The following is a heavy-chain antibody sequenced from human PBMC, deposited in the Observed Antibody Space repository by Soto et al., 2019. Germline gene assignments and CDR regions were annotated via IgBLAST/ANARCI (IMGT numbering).Heavy chain of an antibody. CDR2: IIPIFGTA. CDR3: ARDLVAVADYYYGMDV. Sequence: QVQLVQSGAEVKKPGSSVKVSCKASGGTFSSYAISWVRQAPGQGLEWMGGIIPIFGTANYAQKFQGRVTITADESTSTAYMELSSLRSEDTAVYYCARDLVAVADYYYGMDVWGQGTTVTVSS. V-gene: IGHV1-69*01. D-gene: IGHD6-19*01. CDR1: GGTFSSYA. J-gene: IGHJ6*02.